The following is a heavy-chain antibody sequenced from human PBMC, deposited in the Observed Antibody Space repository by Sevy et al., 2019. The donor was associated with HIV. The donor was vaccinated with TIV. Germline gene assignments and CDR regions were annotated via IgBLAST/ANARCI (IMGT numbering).Heavy chain of an antibody. V-gene: IGHV1-46*01. CDR1: GYTISTYH. Sequence: ASVKVSCKASGYTISTYHMHWVRQAPGQGLEWMGIINPSGGSTDYAQKFQGRVRMTRDTSTSTVYMELSSLRSEDTAVYYCAREEWLKFFDYWGQGTLVTVSS. CDR2: INPSGGST. D-gene: IGHD3-3*01. CDR3: AREEWLKFFDY. J-gene: IGHJ4*02.